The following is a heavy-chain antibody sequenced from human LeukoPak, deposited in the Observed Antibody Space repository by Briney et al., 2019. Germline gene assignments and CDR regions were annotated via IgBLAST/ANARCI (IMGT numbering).Heavy chain of an antibody. CDR1: GFTFSSYA. V-gene: IGHV3-23*01. Sequence: GGSLRLSCAASGFTFSSYAMSWVRQAPGKGLEWVSTISGSGGSTYYADSVKGRFTISRDNSKNTLYLQMNSLRAEDTAVYYCARERPRTIYYGSGSYYNVYYYYGMDVWGQGTTVTVSS. CDR3: ARERPRTIYYGSGSYYNVYYYYGMDV. J-gene: IGHJ6*02. D-gene: IGHD3-10*01. CDR2: ISGSGGST.